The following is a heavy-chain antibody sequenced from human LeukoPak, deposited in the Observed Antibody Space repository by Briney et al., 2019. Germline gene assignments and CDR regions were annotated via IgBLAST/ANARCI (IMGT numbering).Heavy chain of an antibody. J-gene: IGHJ3*02. CDR3: ARGAYCSGGRCPGAFDI. CDR2: IWYDGSNI. Sequence: GGSLRLSCAASAFTFSNYAMYWVRQAPGKGLEWVAIIWYDGSNIYYADSVKGRFTISRDNSKNTLYLQMNSLRAEDTAVYYCARGAYCSGGRCPGAFDIWGQGTMVIVSS. D-gene: IGHD2-15*01. CDR1: AFTFSNYA. V-gene: IGHV3-33*07.